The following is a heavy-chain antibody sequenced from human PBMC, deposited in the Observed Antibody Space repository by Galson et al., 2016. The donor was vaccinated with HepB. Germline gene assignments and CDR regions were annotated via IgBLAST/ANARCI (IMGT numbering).Heavy chain of an antibody. Sequence: SLRLSCAASGFTFSSYWMTWVRQAPGKGLEWVANIKPDGSEKYSVDSGKGRFTISRDNAKNSLYLQMNSLRVEDTAVYYCGGGTTWLAGVWGHGTLVAVSS. CDR2: IKPDGSEK. D-gene: IGHD5-12*01. CDR1: GFTFSSYW. J-gene: IGHJ4*01. CDR3: GGGTTWLAGV. V-gene: IGHV3-7*04.